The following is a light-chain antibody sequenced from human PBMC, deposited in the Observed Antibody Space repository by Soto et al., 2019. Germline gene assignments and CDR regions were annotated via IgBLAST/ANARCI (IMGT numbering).Light chain of an antibody. V-gene: IGLV2-8*01. J-gene: IGLJ2*01. CDR2: EVI. CDR1: SSDVGGYNY. CDR3: SSYAGSNNHVV. Sequence: QSALTQPPSASGSPGQSVTISCTGTSSDVGGYNYVSWYQQHPGKAPKLMIYEVIKRPSGVPDRFSGSKSGNTASLTVSGLQAEDEADYYCSSYAGSNNHVVFGGGTKVTVL.